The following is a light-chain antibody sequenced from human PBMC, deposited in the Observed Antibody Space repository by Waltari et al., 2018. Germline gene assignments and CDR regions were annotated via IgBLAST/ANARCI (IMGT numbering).Light chain of an antibody. CDR2: WAS. J-gene: IGKJ1*01. Sequence: DYVMTQSPDSVAVSLGERATINCKSSRNLLYSPNNKNYLAWFQQKAGQPPKLLIYWASSRESGVPDRFSGGGSGSDFTLTISSLQAEDVAVYYCQQYYANPRTFGQGTRVEIK. CDR1: RNLLYSPNNKNY. V-gene: IGKV4-1*01. CDR3: QQYYANPRT.